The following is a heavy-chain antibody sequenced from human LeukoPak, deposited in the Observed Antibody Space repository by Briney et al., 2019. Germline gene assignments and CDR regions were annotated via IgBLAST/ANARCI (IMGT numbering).Heavy chain of an antibody. CDR3: ARGRLAYCSSTSCYVGEDYYYGMDV. V-gene: IGHV4-61*02. J-gene: IGHJ6*02. D-gene: IGHD2-2*01. CDR2: IYTSGST. Sequence: SETLSLTCTVSGGSISSSSYYWGWIRQPAGKGLEWIGRIYTSGSTNYNPSLKSRVTMSVDTSKNQFSLKLSSVTAADTAVCYCARGRLAYCSSTSCYVGEDYYYGMDVWGQGTTVTVSS. CDR1: GGSISSSSYY.